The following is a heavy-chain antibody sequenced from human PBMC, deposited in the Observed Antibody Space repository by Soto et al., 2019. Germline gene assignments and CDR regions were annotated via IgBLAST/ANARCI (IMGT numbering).Heavy chain of an antibody. CDR1: GYTFTSYG. V-gene: IGHV1-18*04. Sequence: ASVKVSCKASGYTFTSYGISWVRQAPGQGLEWMGWISAYNGNTNYAQKLQGRVTMTTDTSTSTAYMELRSLRSEDTAVYYCARVDSSGYYYYHWGQGTLVTVSS. D-gene: IGHD3-22*01. CDR3: ARVDSSGYYYYH. J-gene: IGHJ4*02. CDR2: ISAYNGNT.